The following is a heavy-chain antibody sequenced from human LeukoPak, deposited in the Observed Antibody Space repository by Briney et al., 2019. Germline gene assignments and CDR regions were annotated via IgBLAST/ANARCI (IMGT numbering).Heavy chain of an antibody. Sequence: SETLSLTCTVSGGSIRSSSYYWGWIRQPPGKGLEWIGSIYYSGSTNYNPSLKSRVTISVDTSKNQFSLKLSSVTAADTAVYYCARDGYYYDSLEPEAWYFDLWGRGTLVTVSS. V-gene: IGHV4-39*07. D-gene: IGHD3-22*01. J-gene: IGHJ2*01. CDR1: GGSIRSSSYY. CDR3: ARDGYYYDSLEPEAWYFDL. CDR2: IYYSGST.